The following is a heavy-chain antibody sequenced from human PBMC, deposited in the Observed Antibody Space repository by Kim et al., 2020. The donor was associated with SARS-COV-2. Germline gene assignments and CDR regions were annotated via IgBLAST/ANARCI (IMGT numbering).Heavy chain of an antibody. D-gene: IGHD3-16*01. V-gene: IGHV5-10-1*01. CDR3: ARQGVDKNWFDP. J-gene: IGHJ5*02. Sequence: HYSPSFQGHVTISADKSISTAYLQWSSLKASDTAMYYCARQGVDKNWFDPWGQGTLVTVSS.